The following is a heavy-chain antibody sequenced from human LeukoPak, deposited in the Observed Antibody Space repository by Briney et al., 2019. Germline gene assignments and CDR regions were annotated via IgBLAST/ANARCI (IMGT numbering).Heavy chain of an antibody. J-gene: IGHJ4*02. D-gene: IGHD6-13*01. CDR1: GFSFSRYW. CDR3: ARDSSAERGQQLAN. CDR2: IKEDGSEK. Sequence: GGSLRLSCAASGFSFSRYWMSWVRQAPGKGLEYTANIKEDGSEKYYVDSVKGRFIISRDNARNSLFLQMNSLRVEDTAVYYCARDSSAERGQQLANWGQGTLVIVSS. V-gene: IGHV3-7*01.